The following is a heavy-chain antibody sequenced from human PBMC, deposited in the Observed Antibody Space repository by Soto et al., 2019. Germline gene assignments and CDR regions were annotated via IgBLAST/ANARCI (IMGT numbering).Heavy chain of an antibody. Sequence: QVQLQESGPGLVKPSQTLSLTCTVSGGSISSGGYYWSWIRQHPGKGLEWIGYIYYSGSTYYNPSLKSRVTISVDTSKNQFSLKLSSVTAADTAVYYCARGSTAMVSSGLLDYGSGRTNWFDPWGQGTLVTVSS. CDR2: IYYSGST. CDR1: GGSISSGGYY. D-gene: IGHD3-10*01. CDR3: ARGSTAMVSSGLLDYGSGRTNWFDP. V-gene: IGHV4-31*03. J-gene: IGHJ5*02.